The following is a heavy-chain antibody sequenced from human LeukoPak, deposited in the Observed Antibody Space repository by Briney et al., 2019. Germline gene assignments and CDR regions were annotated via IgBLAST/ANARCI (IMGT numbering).Heavy chain of an antibody. CDR2: IYYSGST. D-gene: IGHD2-2*01. J-gene: IGHJ1*01. CDR1: GGSISSSSYY. CDR3: ARDPIVVIPAATGYFQH. Sequence: SETLSLTCTVSGGSISSSSYYWGWIRQPPGKGLEWIGSIYYSGSTYYNPSLKSRVTISVDTSKNQFSLKLRSVTAADTAVYYCARDPIVVIPAATGYFQHWGQGTLVTVSS. V-gene: IGHV4-39*07.